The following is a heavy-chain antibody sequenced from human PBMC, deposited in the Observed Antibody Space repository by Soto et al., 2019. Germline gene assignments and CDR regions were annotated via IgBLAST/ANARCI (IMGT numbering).Heavy chain of an antibody. J-gene: IGHJ4*02. Sequence: GGSLRLSCAASGFTFSSYAMSWVRQAPGKGLEWVSAISGSGGSTYYADSVKGRFTISRDNSKNTLYLQMNSLRAEDTAVYYCAKGYSSSWPRLYYFDYWGQGTLVTVYS. CDR3: AKGYSSSWPRLYYFDY. D-gene: IGHD6-13*01. V-gene: IGHV3-23*01. CDR1: GFTFSSYA. CDR2: ISGSGGST.